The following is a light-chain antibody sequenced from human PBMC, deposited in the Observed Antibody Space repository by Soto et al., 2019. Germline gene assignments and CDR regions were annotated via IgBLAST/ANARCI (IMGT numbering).Light chain of an antibody. CDR2: GAS. J-gene: IGKJ2*01. CDR3: QQYGSSLYT. CDR1: QSVSSSY. V-gene: IGKV3-20*01. Sequence: EIVLTQSPGTPSLSPGERATLSCRASQSVSSSYLAWYQQKPGQAPRLLIYGASSRATGIPDRFSGSGSGTDFTLTISRLEPEDFAVYYCQQYGSSLYTFGQGTKLEIK.